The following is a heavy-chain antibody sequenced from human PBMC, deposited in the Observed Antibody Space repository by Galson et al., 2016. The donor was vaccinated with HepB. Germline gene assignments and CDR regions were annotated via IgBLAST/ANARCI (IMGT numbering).Heavy chain of an antibody. CDR1: GGTFSDYA. Sequence: SVKVSCKASGGTFSDYAISWVRQAPGQGLEWLGGLIPIFGTANYAQKFQGRVTITADASTSTAYMDLRSLTSDDTAVYYCAGGTTWTNQPCDYWGQGTLVTVSS. D-gene: IGHD4-11*01. CDR2: LIPIFGTA. J-gene: IGHJ4*02. V-gene: IGHV1-69*13. CDR3: AGGTTWTNQPCDY.